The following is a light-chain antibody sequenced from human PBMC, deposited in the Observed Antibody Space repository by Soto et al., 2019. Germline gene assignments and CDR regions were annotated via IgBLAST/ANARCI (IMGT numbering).Light chain of an antibody. CDR1: SSNIGNNY. V-gene: IGLV1-44*01. CDR3: AAWDDNLNGPV. Sequence: QSVLTQPPSASGTPGQRVTISCSGSSSNIGNNYVSWYQQLPGTAPKLLIYSNNQRPSGVPDRFSGSKSGTSASLAISGLKSEDEADYYCAAWDDNLNGPVFGGGTKVTVL. CDR2: SNN. J-gene: IGLJ3*02.